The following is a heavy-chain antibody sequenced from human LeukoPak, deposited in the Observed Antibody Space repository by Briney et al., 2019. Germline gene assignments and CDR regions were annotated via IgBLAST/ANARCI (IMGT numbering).Heavy chain of an antibody. CDR2: IYYSGST. V-gene: IGHV4-38-2*02. Sequence: SETLSLTCTVSGYSISSGYYWGWIRQPPGKGLEWIGYIYYSGSTNYNPSLKSRVTISVDTSKNQFSLKLSSVTAADTAVYYCASSGYAFYYMDVWGKGTTVTISS. J-gene: IGHJ6*03. CDR3: ASSGYAFYYMDV. CDR1: GYSISSGYY. D-gene: IGHD5-12*01.